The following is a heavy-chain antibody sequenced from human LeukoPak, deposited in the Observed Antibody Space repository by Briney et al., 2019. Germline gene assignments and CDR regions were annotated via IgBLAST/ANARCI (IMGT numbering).Heavy chain of an antibody. J-gene: IGHJ4*02. CDR3: ARDSSGWYDY. CDR1: GDSVSGYY. V-gene: IGHV4-59*02. Sequence: SETLSLTCTVSGDSVSGYYWSWIRQPPGKGLEWIGYVYQTGHTNYNPSLKSRVTISVDTSKNQFSLKLSSVTAADAAVYYCARDSSGWYDYWGQGTLVTVSS. CDR2: VYQTGHT. D-gene: IGHD6-19*01.